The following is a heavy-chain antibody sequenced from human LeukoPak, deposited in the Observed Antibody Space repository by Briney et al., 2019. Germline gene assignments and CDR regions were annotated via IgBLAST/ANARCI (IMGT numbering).Heavy chain of an antibody. CDR2: IYPGDSET. CDR1: GYTFKSYW. D-gene: IGHD5-18*01. V-gene: IGHV5-51*01. Sequence: HGESLEISCKGSGYTFKSYWIGWVRQMPGKGLEWMGIIYPGDSETRYNPSFEGQVTISADKSINTAYLQWSSLKASDTAIFYCARKDTTMHDDAFDIWGQGTLVTVSS. CDR3: ARKDTTMHDDAFDI. J-gene: IGHJ3*02.